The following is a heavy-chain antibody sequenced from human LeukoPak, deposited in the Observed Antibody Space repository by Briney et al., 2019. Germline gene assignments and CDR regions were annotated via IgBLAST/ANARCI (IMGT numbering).Heavy chain of an antibody. CDR2: INHSGST. CDR1: GGSFSGYY. J-gene: IGHJ6*03. V-gene: IGHV4-34*01. CDR3: ARRRRYSYVYDYYYYMDV. D-gene: IGHD5-18*01. Sequence: PSETLSLTCAVYGGSFSGYYWSWIRQPPAKGLEWIGEINHSGSTNYNPSLKSRVTISVDTSKNQFSLKLSSVTAADTAVYYCARRRRYSYVYDYYYYMDVWGKGTTVTVSS.